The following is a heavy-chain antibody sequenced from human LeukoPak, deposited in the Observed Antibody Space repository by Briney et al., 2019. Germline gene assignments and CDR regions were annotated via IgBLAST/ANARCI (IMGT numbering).Heavy chain of an antibody. Sequence: ASVKVSCKASGYTFTGYYMHWVRQAPGQGLEWMGWIDPNSGGTNYAQKFQGRVTMTRDTSISTAYMVLNSLRVEDTAVYYCAKVAKYYYGSETYYFFEHWGQGTPVTASS. J-gene: IGHJ4*02. V-gene: IGHV1-2*02. CDR1: GYTFTGYY. CDR3: AKVAKYYYGSETYYFFEH. D-gene: IGHD3-10*01. CDR2: IDPNSGGT.